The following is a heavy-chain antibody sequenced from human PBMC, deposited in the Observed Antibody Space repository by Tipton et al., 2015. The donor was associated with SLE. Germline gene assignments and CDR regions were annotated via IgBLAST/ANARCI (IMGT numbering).Heavy chain of an antibody. CDR3: ARGAERTSSGWYLVY. V-gene: IGHV4-39*07. CDR1: GDSISSSSYY. J-gene: IGHJ4*02. CDR2: VYYTGNT. Sequence: TLSLTCIVSGDSISSSSYYWGWIRQPPGKGLEWVGTVYYTGNTFYNPSLKSRVTILVDTSKNQFSLKFRSVTAADTAVYYCARGAERTSSGWYLVYWGQGTPVTVSS. D-gene: IGHD6-19*01.